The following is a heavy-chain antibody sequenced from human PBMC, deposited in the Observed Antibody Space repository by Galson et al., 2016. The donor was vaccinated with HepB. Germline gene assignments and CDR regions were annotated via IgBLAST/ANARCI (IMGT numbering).Heavy chain of an antibody. D-gene: IGHD3-10*01. CDR3: STFTRMVRGNLNWLDP. CDR2: IDPSDSHT. Sequence: QSGAAAKKPGESLRISCQGSGYSFDSAWISWVRQMPGTGLEWMGTIDPSDSHTNYPPSFQGHVTISDDKSISPANLQWISVKASDTALYYVSTFTRMVRGNLNWLDPWGQGTLVTVSS. J-gene: IGHJ5*02. V-gene: IGHV5-10-1*01. CDR1: GYSFDSAW.